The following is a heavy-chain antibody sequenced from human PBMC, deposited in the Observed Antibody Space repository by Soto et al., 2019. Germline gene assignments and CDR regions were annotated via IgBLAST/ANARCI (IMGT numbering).Heavy chain of an antibody. Sequence: QITLKESGPTLVKSTQTLTLTCTFSGFSHTTSGVGVAWIRQPPGKALEWLALIYWDDDERYSPSLKTRLSITXGPXKDQVVLTMANMDPVDTATYYCAYASASHHHAMEVWGQGTTVTVSS. CDR1: GFSHTTSGVG. CDR3: AYASASHHHAMEV. D-gene: IGHD6-25*01. V-gene: IGHV2-5*02. CDR2: IYWDDDE. J-gene: IGHJ6*02.